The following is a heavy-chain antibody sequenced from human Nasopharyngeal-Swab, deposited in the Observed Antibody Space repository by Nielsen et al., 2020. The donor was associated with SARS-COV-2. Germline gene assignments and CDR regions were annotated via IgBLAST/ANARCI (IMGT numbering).Heavy chain of an antibody. J-gene: IGHJ4*02. CDR2: IYYSGST. D-gene: IGHD6-19*01. Sequence: SETLSLTCTVSGGSISSSSYYWGWIAQPPGKGLVWIGSIYYSGSTYYNPSLKSRVTISVDTSKNQFFLKLSSVTAADTAVYYCARHWVIAVAGISYFDYWGQGTLVTVSS. V-gene: IGHV4-39*01. CDR3: ARHWVIAVAGISYFDY. CDR1: GGSISSSSYY.